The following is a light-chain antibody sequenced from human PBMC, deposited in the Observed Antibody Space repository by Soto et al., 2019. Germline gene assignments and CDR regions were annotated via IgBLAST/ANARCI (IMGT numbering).Light chain of an antibody. CDR1: SSDVGDYDY. V-gene: IGLV2-14*01. CDR2: EVN. J-gene: IGLJ3*02. CDR3: GSYMSSTLNWV. Sequence: QSALTQPASVSGSPGQSITISCTGTSSDVGDYDYVSWYQHHPGKAPKLMIYEVNNRPSGVSNRFSGSKSGNTASLTISGLQAEDEADYYCGSYMSSTLNWVFGGGTKLTVL.